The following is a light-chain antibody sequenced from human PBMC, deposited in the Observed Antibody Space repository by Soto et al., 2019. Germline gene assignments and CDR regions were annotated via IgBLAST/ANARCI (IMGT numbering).Light chain of an antibody. V-gene: IGKV3-20*01. CDR2: GAS. Sequence: EIVFTQSPCTLSLSPSERATLSCRASQSVSSSALAWYQQKPGQAPRRLIYGASSRATGIPDRFSGSGSGTDFTLTISRLEPEDFAVYYCQYYGTSPQTFGQGTKVDNK. CDR1: QSVSSSA. J-gene: IGKJ1*01. CDR3: QYYGTSPQT.